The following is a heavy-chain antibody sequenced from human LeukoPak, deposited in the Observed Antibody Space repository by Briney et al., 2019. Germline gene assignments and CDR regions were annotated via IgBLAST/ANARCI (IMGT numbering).Heavy chain of an antibody. D-gene: IGHD3-22*01. J-gene: IGHJ4*02. CDR1: GFTFSSYG. V-gene: IGHV3-30*19. CDR3: ARDWAQYYYDSSGPLGY. Sequence: GGSLRLSCAAPGFTFSSYGMHWVRQAPGKGLEWVAVISYDGSNKYYADSVKGRFTISRDNSKNTLYLQMNSLRAEDTAVYYCARDWAQYYYDSSGPLGYWGQGTLVTVSS. CDR2: ISYDGSNK.